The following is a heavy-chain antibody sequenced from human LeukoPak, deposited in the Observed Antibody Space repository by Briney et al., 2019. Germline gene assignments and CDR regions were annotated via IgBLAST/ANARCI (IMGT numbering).Heavy chain of an antibody. CDR3: ARGSAALYYFDF. V-gene: IGHV3-33*01. D-gene: IGHD2-2*01. CDR2: IWYDGSDI. CDR1: GFTFSSYG. J-gene: IGHJ4*02. Sequence: PGGSLRLSCAASGFTFSSYGMHWVRQAPGKGLEWVALIWYDGSDICYADSVKGRFIISRDNSKNTLYLQMNTLRAEDTAVYYCARGSAALYYFDFWGRGTLVTVSS.